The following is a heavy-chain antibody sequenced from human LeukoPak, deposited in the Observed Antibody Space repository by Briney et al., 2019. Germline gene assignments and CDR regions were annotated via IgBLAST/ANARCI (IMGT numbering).Heavy chain of an antibody. CDR2: FDPEDGGT. Sequence: ASVKVSCKVSGYTLTELSMHWVRQAPGKGLEWMGGFDPEDGGTIYAQKFQGRVTKTEDTSTDTAYMELSSLRSEDTAVYYCATDLNPHDSSGYYVQAYYWGQGTLSPSP. CDR1: GYTLTELS. J-gene: IGHJ4*02. D-gene: IGHD3-22*01. CDR3: ATDLNPHDSSGYYVQAYY. V-gene: IGHV1-24*01.